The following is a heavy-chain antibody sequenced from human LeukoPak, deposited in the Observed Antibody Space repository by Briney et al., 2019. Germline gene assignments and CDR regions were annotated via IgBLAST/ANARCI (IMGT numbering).Heavy chain of an antibody. CDR2: IRYDGSNK. D-gene: IGHD1-26*01. J-gene: IGHJ4*02. Sequence: GGSLRLSCAASGFTFSSCGMHWVRQAPGKGLEWVAFIRYDGSNKYYADSVKGRFTISRDNSKNTLYLQMNSLRAEDTAVYYCAKTEVGATTVGDYWGQGTLVTVSS. V-gene: IGHV3-30*02. CDR3: AKTEVGATTVGDY. CDR1: GFTFSSCG.